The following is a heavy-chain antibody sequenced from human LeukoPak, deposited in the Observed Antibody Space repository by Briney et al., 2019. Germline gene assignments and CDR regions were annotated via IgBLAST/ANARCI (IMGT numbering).Heavy chain of an antibody. CDR2: IRSELYGGTP. V-gene: IGHV3-49*03. J-gene: IGHJ4*02. Sequence: GRSLRLSCAGSGFNFGEYAMTWFRQAPGKGLEWVGYIRSELYGGTPEYAASVKDRFIISRDDSKSILYLQMNSLKTEDTAIYFCTRRVGYWGQGTLVTVSS. D-gene: IGHD1-26*01. CDR1: GFNFGEYA. CDR3: TRRVGY.